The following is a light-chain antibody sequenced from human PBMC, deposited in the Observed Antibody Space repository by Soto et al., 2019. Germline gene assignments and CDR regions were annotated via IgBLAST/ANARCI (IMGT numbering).Light chain of an antibody. J-gene: IGLJ2*01. CDR1: SSDVGGYNY. Sequence: QSVLTQPASVSGSPGQSITFSGTGTSSDVGGYNYVSWYQQHPGEAPKLMIYDVSNRPSGISSRFSGSKSGNTASLTISGLQAEDEADYYCSSFTSSSALVLFGGGTKLTVL. CDR2: DVS. V-gene: IGLV2-14*01. CDR3: SSFTSSSALVL.